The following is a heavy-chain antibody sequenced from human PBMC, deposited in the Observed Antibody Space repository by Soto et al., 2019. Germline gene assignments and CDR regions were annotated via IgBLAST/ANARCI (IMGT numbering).Heavy chain of an antibody. CDR3: ARLYEGKRPPDY. Sequence: QLQLQESGPALVKPSETLSLTCTVYAGSIYSSSYYWGWIRQPPGKGLEWLGSISHSGSTYYNPSLKSRLTISVDTSKNQISLKLTSVTAADTAVYYCARLYEGKRPPDYWGQGTPVTVSS. V-gene: IGHV4-39*01. CDR2: ISHSGST. D-gene: IGHD2-8*01. J-gene: IGHJ4*02. CDR1: AGSIYSSSYY.